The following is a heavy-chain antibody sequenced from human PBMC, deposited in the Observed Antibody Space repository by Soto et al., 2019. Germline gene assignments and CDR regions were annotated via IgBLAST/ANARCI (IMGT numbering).Heavy chain of an antibody. J-gene: IGHJ4*02. CDR1: GFTLSSYS. V-gene: IGHV3-30-3*01. CDR2: ISYDGNTQ. Sequence: ESGGGVVQPGTSLRLSCAASGFTLSSYSIHWVRQAPGKGLDWVAVISYDGNTQFYGDSVKGRFIVSRDNSRNTLYLQLNNLQAEDTAVYYCAKVSRPSRISTPDFDYWCQGTLVTVSS. CDR3: AKVSRPSRISTPDFDY.